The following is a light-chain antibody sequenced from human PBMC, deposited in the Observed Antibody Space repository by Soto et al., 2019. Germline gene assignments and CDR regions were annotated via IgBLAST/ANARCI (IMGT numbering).Light chain of an antibody. CDR3: QQYNSHLYT. J-gene: IGKJ2*01. V-gene: IGKV1-5*03. CDR1: QSISSW. CDR2: KAS. Sequence: DIQLTQSPSTLSASVGDRVTITCRASQSISSWLAWYQQKAGKAPKLLIYKASNLESGVPSRFSGSGSGTEFTLTISSLQPDDFATYYCQQYNSHLYTFGQGTKLEIK.